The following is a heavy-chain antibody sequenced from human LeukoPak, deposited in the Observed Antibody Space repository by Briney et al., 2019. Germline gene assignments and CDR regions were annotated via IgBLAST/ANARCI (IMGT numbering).Heavy chain of an antibody. CDR2: IYYSGST. Sequence: SETLSLTCTVSGGSISSSSYYWSWIRQPPGKGLEWIGYIYYSGSTNYNPSLKSRVTISVDTSKNQFSLKLSSVTAADTAVYYCARTGGRFDPWGQGTLVTVSS. CDR1: GGSISSSSYY. J-gene: IGHJ5*02. CDR3: ARTGGRFDP. D-gene: IGHD3-16*01. V-gene: IGHV4-61*01.